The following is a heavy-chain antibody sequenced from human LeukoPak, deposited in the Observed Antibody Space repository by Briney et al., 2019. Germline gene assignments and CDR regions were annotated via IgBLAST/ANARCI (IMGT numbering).Heavy chain of an antibody. CDR3: ARSAVTTQLDY. D-gene: IGHD4-17*01. CDR2: INHSGST. CDR1: GGSFSGYY. J-gene: IGHJ4*02. V-gene: IGHV4-34*01. Sequence: SETLSLTCAVYGGSFSGYYWSWIRQPPGKGLEWIGEINHSGSTNYNPSLKSRVTMSVDTSKNQFSLKLSSVTAADTAVYYCARSAVTTQLDYWGQGTLVTASS.